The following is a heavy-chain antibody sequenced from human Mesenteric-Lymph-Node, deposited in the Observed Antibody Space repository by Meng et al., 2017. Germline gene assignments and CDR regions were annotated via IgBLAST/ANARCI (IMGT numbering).Heavy chain of an antibody. Sequence: EGELVGAGGGVLQPGGSLSASCAASGFTVSSNYMSWVRQAPGKGLELVSVIYSGGSTYYADSVKGRFTISRDNSRNTLYLQMNSLRADDTAVYYCVREQYESRGHWGQGTLVTVSS. D-gene: IGHD3-22*01. CDR3: VREQYESRGH. V-gene: IGHV3-53*01. J-gene: IGHJ4*02. CDR1: GFTVSSNY. CDR2: IYSGGST.